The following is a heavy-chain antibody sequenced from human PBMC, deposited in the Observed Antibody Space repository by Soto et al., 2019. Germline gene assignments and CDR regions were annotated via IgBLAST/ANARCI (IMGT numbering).Heavy chain of an antibody. J-gene: IGHJ5*02. Sequence: PRESLSLTCAVSGYSIGSGYNWCCSRQPPGKGLEWIGSIYHSGRTYYNPSLKSRVTISVDTSKNQFFLKLSSVTAADAAVYYCARVLVSGIAARGNWFDPWGQGTLVTVSS. CDR1: GYSIGSGYN. CDR3: ARVLVSGIAARGNWFDP. CDR2: IYHSGRT. D-gene: IGHD6-6*01. V-gene: IGHV4-38-2*01.